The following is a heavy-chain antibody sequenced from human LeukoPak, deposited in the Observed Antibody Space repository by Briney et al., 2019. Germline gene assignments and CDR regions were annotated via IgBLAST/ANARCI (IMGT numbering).Heavy chain of an antibody. CDR3: ARVQGGGYRTADY. CDR1: GFTFSSSA. V-gene: IGHV3-23*01. Sequence: GGSLRLSCTTSGFTFSSSAMSWVRQAPGKGLEWVSDINSSGGRTYYADSVKGRFTISRDNSKNTLFLQMNSLRGEDTTMYYCARVQGGGYRTADYWGQGTLVTVSS. CDR2: INSSGGRT. D-gene: IGHD6-19*01. J-gene: IGHJ4*02.